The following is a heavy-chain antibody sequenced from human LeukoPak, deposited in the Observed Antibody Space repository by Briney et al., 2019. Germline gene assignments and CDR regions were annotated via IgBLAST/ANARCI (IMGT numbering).Heavy chain of an antibody. CDR2: ISYDGSNK. CDR3: ARGSQPGPSYFDL. J-gene: IGHJ2*01. Sequence: GGSLRLSCAASGFTFRSYGMHWVRQAPGKGLEWVAVISYDGSNKHYVDSVKGRFSISRDNSKNTVYLQMNSLRAEDTAVYYCARGSQPGPSYFDLWGRGTLVTVSS. V-gene: IGHV3-30*03. CDR1: GFTFRSYG. D-gene: IGHD1-14*01.